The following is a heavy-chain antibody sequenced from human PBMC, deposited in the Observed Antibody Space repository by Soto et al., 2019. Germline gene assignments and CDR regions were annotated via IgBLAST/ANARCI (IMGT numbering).Heavy chain of an antibody. Sequence: PSETLSLTCAVYGGSFSGYYWSWIRQPPGKGLEWIGEINHSGSTNYNPSLKSRVTISVDTSKNQFSLKLSSVTAADTAVYYCARGLDYVWESYRYFRLFDYWGQGTLVTVSS. CDR2: INHSGST. V-gene: IGHV4-34*01. CDR1: GGSFSGYY. CDR3: ARGLDYVWESYRYFRLFDY. D-gene: IGHD3-16*02. J-gene: IGHJ4*02.